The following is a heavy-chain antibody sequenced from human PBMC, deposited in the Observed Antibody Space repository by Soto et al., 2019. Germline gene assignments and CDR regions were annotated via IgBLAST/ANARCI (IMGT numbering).Heavy chain of an antibody. Sequence: GGSLRLSCAASGFTFSSYAMSWVRQAPGKGLEWVSAISGSGGSTYYADSVKGRFTISRDNSKNTLYLQMNSLRAEDTAVYYCAKRGGVFSSSSYDFDYWGQGTLVTVSS. CDR3: AKRGGVFSSSSYDFDY. J-gene: IGHJ4*02. CDR2: ISGSGGST. CDR1: GFTFSSYA. D-gene: IGHD6-6*01. V-gene: IGHV3-23*01.